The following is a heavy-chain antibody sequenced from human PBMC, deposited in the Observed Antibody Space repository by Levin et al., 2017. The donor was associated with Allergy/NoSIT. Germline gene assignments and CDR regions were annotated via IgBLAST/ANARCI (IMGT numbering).Heavy chain of an antibody. Sequence: GGSLRLSCKGSGYSFTNYWIGWVRQMPGKGLEWMGIIYPGDSDTRYSPSFQGQVTISADRSISTAYLQWSSLKASDTAMYYCASTYCRDTTCYAFDYWGQGTLVTVS. V-gene: IGHV5-51*01. D-gene: IGHD2-2*01. CDR3: ASTYCRDTTCYAFDY. CDR2: IYPGDSDT. J-gene: IGHJ4*02. CDR1: GYSFTNYW.